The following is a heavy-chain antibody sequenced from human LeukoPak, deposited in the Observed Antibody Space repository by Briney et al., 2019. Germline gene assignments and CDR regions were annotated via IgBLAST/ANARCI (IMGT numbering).Heavy chain of an antibody. D-gene: IGHD3-10*02. CDR1: GYTFTSYD. Sequence: GASVKVSCKASGYTFTSYDINWVRQATGQGLEWMGWMNPNSGNTGYAQKFQGRVTMTRNTSISTAYMELSSLRSDDTAVYYCATVKRVFGEHIPGDYWGQGTLVTVSS. CDR2: MNPNSGNT. CDR3: ATVKRVFGEHIPGDY. J-gene: IGHJ4*02. V-gene: IGHV1-8*01.